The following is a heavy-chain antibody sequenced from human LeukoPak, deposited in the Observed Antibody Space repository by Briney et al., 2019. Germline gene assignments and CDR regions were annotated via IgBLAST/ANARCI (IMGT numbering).Heavy chain of an antibody. CDR1: GFTFSNAW. CDR2: IKSKTDGGTT. J-gene: IGHJ3*02. Sequence: GASPRLSCAASGFTFSNAWMSWLRQAPAKGLEWVGRIKSKTDGGTTDYAATVKGRFTISRDDSKNTLYLQMNSLKTEDTAVYYCTTEGSLAYSSSWYGDLDAFDIWGQGTMVTVSS. CDR3: TTEGSLAYSSSWYGDLDAFDI. V-gene: IGHV3-15*01. D-gene: IGHD6-13*01.